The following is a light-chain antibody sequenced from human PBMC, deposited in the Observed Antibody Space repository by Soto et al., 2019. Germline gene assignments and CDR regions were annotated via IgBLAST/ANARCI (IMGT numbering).Light chain of an antibody. V-gene: IGKV3-20*01. CDR1: QSVSNTY. CDR3: QQYGSSPTWT. Sequence: VLTQSPGTLSLSPGERATLSCRASQSVSNTYLAWYQQKPGQSPRLLIYGASSRATGIPDRFSGSGSGTDFTLTSSRLEPEDFAVYYCQQYGSSPTWTFGQGTKVEIK. CDR2: GAS. J-gene: IGKJ1*01.